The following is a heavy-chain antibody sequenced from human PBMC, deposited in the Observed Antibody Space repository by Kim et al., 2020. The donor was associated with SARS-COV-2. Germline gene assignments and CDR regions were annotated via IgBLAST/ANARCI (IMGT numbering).Heavy chain of an antibody. D-gene: IGHD3-9*01. CDR2: IYYSGST. Sequence: SETLSLTCTVSGGSISSSSYYWGWIRQPPGKGLEWIGSIYYSGSTYYNPSLKSRVTISVDTSKNQFSLKLSSVTAADTAVYYCARHHAHSTTIYDILTGSSRGYFDYWGQGTLVTVSS. V-gene: IGHV4-39*01. J-gene: IGHJ4*02. CDR3: ARHHAHSTTIYDILTGSSRGYFDY. CDR1: GGSISSSSYY.